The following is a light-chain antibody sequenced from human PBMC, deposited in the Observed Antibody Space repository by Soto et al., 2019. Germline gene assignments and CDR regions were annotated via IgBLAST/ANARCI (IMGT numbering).Light chain of an antibody. J-gene: IGKJ1*01. Sequence: DIQLTQSPSTLSASVGDRVTIPCRASQSITSWLAWYQQKPGKAPNLLIYKTSNLESGVPSRFSGRGSGTEFTLTISGLQPDDFATYYCQYYHDYCWTFGQGTKVEI. V-gene: IGKV1-5*03. CDR1: QSITSW. CDR3: QYYHDYCWT. CDR2: KTS.